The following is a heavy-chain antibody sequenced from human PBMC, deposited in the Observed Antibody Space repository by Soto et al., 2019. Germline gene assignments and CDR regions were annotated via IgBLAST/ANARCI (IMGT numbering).Heavy chain of an antibody. CDR2: ISYDGSNK. CDR3: ARAGSGSYSAYYYYGMDV. CDR1: GFTFSSYA. V-gene: IGHV3-30-3*01. J-gene: IGHJ6*02. Sequence: GGSLRLSCAASGFTFSSYAMHWVRQAPGKGLEWVAVISYDGSNKYYADSVKGRFTISRDNSKNTLYLQMNSLRAEDTAVYYCARAGSGSYSAYYYYGMDVWGQGTTVTVSS. D-gene: IGHD1-26*01.